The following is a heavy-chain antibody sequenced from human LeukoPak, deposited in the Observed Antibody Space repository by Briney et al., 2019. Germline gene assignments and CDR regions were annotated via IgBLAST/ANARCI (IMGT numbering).Heavy chain of an antibody. V-gene: IGHV3-30*18. CDR2: ISYDGSNK. J-gene: IGHJ4*02. Sequence: GGSLRLSCAASGFTFSSYGMHGVRQAPGKGLEGVAVISYDGSNKYYADSVKGRFTISRDNSKNTLYLQMNSLRAGDTAVYYCAKGARTFDYWGQGTLVTVSS. CDR3: AKGARTFDY. CDR1: GFTFSSYG. D-gene: IGHD1-14*01.